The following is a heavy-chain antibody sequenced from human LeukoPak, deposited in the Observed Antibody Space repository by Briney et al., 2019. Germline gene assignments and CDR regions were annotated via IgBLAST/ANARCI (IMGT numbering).Heavy chain of an antibody. Sequence: SETLSLTCTVSGGSISSSSYYWGWIRQPPGKGLEWIGSIYYSGSTYYNPSLKSRVTISVDTSKNQFSLKLSSVTAADTAVYYCARRLYRDDASDIWGQGTMVTVSS. CDR1: GGSISSSSYY. J-gene: IGHJ3*02. D-gene: IGHD1-26*01. V-gene: IGHV4-39*01. CDR2: IYYSGST. CDR3: ARRLYRDDASDI.